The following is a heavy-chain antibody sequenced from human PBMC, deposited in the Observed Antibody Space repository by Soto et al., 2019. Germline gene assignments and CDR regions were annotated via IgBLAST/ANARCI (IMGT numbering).Heavy chain of an antibody. CDR1: GYTFTGYY. Sequence: ASVKVSCKASGYTFTGYYMHWVRQAPGQGLEWMGWINPNSGGTNYAQKFQGWVTMTRDTSISTAYMELSRLRSDDTAVYYCARDISPWHDILTGYYNPTFDPWGQGTLVTVSS. CDR2: INPNSGGT. J-gene: IGHJ5*02. CDR3: ARDISPWHDILTGYYNPTFDP. D-gene: IGHD3-9*01. V-gene: IGHV1-2*04.